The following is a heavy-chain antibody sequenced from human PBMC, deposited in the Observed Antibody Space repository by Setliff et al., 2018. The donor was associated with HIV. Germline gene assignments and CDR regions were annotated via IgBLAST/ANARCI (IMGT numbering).Heavy chain of an antibody. J-gene: IGHJ6*03. V-gene: IGHV4-39*01. Sequence: PSETLSLTCTVSGGSISSNNYYWGWIRQPPGKGLEWIGTMYYSGRTYYNRSLKSRVTISVDTSKNQCSLKLSSVTAAYTAVYYCARHRDYGPNYYYYMDVWGKGTTVTVSS. CDR2: MYYSGRT. CDR3: ARHRDYGPNYYYYMDV. CDR1: GGSISSNNYY. D-gene: IGHD4-17*01.